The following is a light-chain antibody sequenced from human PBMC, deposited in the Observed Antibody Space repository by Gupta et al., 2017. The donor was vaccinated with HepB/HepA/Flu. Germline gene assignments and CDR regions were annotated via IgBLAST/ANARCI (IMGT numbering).Light chain of an antibody. CDR1: QSVSSN. V-gene: IGKV3-15*01. CDR3: QQYNIWPLT. Sequence: HSTGTLSVSPGERVTLACRASQSVSSNLAWYQQKPGQAPRLLMYCASTSATGIPARFSGSGSGSELTLSISSLQSEDFAVYYCQQYNIWPLTFGGGTKVEIK. J-gene: IGKJ4*01. CDR2: CAS.